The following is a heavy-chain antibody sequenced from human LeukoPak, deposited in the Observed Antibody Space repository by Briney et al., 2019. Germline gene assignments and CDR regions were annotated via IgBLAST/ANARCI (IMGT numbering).Heavy chain of an antibody. D-gene: IGHD6-19*01. Sequence: GGSLRLSCAASGFAFRDYYMSWIRQHPGEGLEWISYITMTGSVIQYSDSVKGRFTTSRDNAKNSLYLQMNSLRAEDTAVYYCARGGWSRGWFDPWGQGTLVTVSS. CDR2: ITMTGSVI. CDR3: ARGGWSRGWFDP. J-gene: IGHJ5*02. V-gene: IGHV3-11*01. CDR1: GFAFRDYY.